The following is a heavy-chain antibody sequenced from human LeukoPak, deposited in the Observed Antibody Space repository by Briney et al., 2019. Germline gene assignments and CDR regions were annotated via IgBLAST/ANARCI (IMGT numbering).Heavy chain of an antibody. Sequence: GGSLRLSCTASGFTFSNYAMSWVRQAPGKGLEWVSSISSSGVFTYYADSVKGRFTISRDNSMNTLYLQMDSLRDEDTAVYYCAKRRDTAMVKGDFDYWGQGTQVAVSS. V-gene: IGHV3-23*01. D-gene: IGHD5-18*01. CDR1: GFTFSNYA. CDR3: AKRRDTAMVKGDFDY. J-gene: IGHJ4*02. CDR2: ISSSGVFT.